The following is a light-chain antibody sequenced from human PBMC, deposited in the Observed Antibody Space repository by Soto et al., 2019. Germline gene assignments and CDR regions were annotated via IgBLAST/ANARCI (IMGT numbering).Light chain of an antibody. CDR1: EDIDYS. CDR3: QQHHHLPWT. V-gene: IGKV1-33*01. CDR2: DSS. Sequence: DIQMTHSPSSLSASVGERVTITCQASEDIDYSLNWYHQKPGRPPKLLIYDSSNLDVGIPPRFSGSGSDTDFSLIISSLQPEDAGTYYCQQHHHLPWTFGQGTKVEI. J-gene: IGKJ1*01.